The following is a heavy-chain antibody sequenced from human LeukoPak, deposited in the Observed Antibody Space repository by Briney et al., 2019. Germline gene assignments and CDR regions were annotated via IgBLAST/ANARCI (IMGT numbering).Heavy chain of an antibody. CDR2: IYSGGST. V-gene: IGHV3-53*01. Sequence: PGGSLRLSCAASGFTVSSNYMSWVRQAPGKGLEWVSVIYSGGSTYYADSVKGRFTISRDNSKNTLYLQMNSLRAEDTAVYYCASAAPISEYTYAYDYWGQGTPVTVSS. J-gene: IGHJ4*02. CDR3: ASAAPISEYTYAYDY. D-gene: IGHD5-18*01. CDR1: GFTVSSNY.